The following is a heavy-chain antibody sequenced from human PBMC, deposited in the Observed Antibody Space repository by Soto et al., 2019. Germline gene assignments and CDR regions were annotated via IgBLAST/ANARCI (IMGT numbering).Heavy chain of an antibody. D-gene: IGHD2-2*01. Sequence: GGSLRLSCAASGFTFSSYAMSWVRQAPGKGLEWVSAISGSGGSTYYADSVKGRFTISRDNSKNTLYLQMNSLRAEDTAVYYCAKETTANRYCSSTSCYVGTDYWGQGTLVTVS. CDR3: AKETTANRYCSSTSCYVGTDY. J-gene: IGHJ4*02. V-gene: IGHV3-23*01. CDR1: GFTFSSYA. CDR2: ISGSGGST.